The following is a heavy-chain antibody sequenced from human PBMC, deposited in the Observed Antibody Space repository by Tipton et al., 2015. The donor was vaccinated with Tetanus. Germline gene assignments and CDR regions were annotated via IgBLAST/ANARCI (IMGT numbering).Heavy chain of an antibody. CDR1: GGSISSSSYY. V-gene: IGHV4-39*01. J-gene: IGHJ2*01. CDR2: IYYSGST. D-gene: IGHD2-2*01. Sequence: TLSLTCTVSGGSISSSSYYWGWIRQPPGKGLEWIGSIYYSGSTYYNPSLKSRVTISVDTSKNQFSLKLRSVTAADTAVYYCASTIESAAANWYCDLWGRGTLVTVSS. CDR3: ASTIESAAANWYCDL.